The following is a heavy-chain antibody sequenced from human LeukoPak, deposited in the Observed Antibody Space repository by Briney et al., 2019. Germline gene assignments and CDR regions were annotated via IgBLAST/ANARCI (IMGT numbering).Heavy chain of an antibody. Sequence: PGGSLRLSCAASGFTFSTYDMHWVRQVPGKGLEWVSGIGTAGDTYYADSIKGRFTFSRENAKNSLFLQMNGLRVGDTAVYYCARGAQEPFFDSWGQGTLVTVSS. CDR2: IGTAGDT. V-gene: IGHV3-13*01. CDR1: GFTFSTYD. D-gene: IGHD1-26*01. J-gene: IGHJ4*02. CDR3: ARGAQEPFFDS.